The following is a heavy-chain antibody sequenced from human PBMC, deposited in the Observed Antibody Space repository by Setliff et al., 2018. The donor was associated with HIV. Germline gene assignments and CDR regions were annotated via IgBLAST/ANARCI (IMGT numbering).Heavy chain of an antibody. J-gene: IGHJ4*02. V-gene: IGHV4-34*01. D-gene: IGHD3-10*01. CDR1: GGSFSGYY. CDR3: ARSPGEDKNKAFDY. CDR2: INHSGST. Sequence: SETLSLTCAVFGGSFSGYYWSWIRQPPGKGLEWIGEINHSGSTDCNPALKSRVTISVDTSKNQFSLNLSSVTAADTAVYYCARSPGEDKNKAFDYWGQGTLVTVSS.